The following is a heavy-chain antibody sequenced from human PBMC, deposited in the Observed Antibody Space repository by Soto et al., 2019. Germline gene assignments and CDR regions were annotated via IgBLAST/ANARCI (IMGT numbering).Heavy chain of an antibody. CDR3: ASHGGTPGRGGRYDY. V-gene: IGHV4-34*01. CDR2: INHSGST. J-gene: IGHJ4*02. CDR1: GGSFSGYY. D-gene: IGHD3-16*01. Sequence: QVQLQQWGAGLLKPSETLSLTCAVYGGSFSGYYWSWIRQPPGKGLEWIGEINHSGSTNYNPSLKSRVTISVDTSKNQFSLKLSSVTAADTAVYYRASHGGTPGRGGRYDYWGQGTLVTVSS.